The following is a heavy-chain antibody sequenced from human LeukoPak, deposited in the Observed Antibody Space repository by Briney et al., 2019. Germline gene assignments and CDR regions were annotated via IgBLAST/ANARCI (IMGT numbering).Heavy chain of an antibody. J-gene: IGHJ4*02. CDR3: ARHRYYYDSSGYYSFDY. V-gene: IGHV4-34*01. Sequence: PSETLSLTCAVYGGSFSGYYWSWLRQPPGKGREWMGEINHSGSNNYNPSLKSRVTISVDTSKNQFSLKLSSVTAADTAVYYCARHRYYYDSSGYYSFDYWGQGTLATVSS. CDR1: GGSFSGYY. CDR2: INHSGSN. D-gene: IGHD3-22*01.